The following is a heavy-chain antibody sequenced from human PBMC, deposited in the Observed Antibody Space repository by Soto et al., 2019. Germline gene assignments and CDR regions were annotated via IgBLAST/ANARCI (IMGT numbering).Heavy chain of an antibody. CDR3: ARSQAGRPLDI. Sequence: RASVKVSCKATAYTFATFYIHWVRQAPGQGLEWMGIINPSGDGTTYAQRFQGRVTVTRDTSTSTIYMELSSLRSEDTAVYYCARSQAGRPLDIWGQGTTVTVSS. V-gene: IGHV1-46*01. D-gene: IGHD6-25*01. CDR2: INPSGDGT. J-gene: IGHJ6*02. CDR1: AYTFATFY.